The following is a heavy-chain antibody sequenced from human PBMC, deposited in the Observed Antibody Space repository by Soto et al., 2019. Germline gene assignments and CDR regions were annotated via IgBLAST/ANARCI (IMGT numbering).Heavy chain of an antibody. CDR1: GFTFSSYA. V-gene: IGHV3-30-3*01. Sequence: GGSLRLSCAASGFTFSSYAMHWVRQAPGKGLEWVAVISYDGSNKYYAHSVKGRFTISRDNSKNTLYLQMNSLRAEDTAVYYCARGRAYCGGDCYSSGFDYWGQGTLVTVSS. CDR3: ARGRAYCGGDCYSSGFDY. CDR2: ISYDGSNK. D-gene: IGHD2-21*02. J-gene: IGHJ4*02.